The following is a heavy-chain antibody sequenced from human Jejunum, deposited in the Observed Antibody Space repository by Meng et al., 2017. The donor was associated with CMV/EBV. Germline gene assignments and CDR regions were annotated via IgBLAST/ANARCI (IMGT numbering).Heavy chain of an antibody. V-gene: IGHV3-11*05. D-gene: IGHD1-1*01. CDR3: VRGGGNDLTFDY. CDR2: VSSYGDYT. J-gene: IGHJ4*02. CDR1: GFTFRYYY. Sequence: QVQLVGCGGGLVKPGESLDLSCEASGFTFRYYYMSWIRQVPGKGLEWLSYVSSYGDYTDYADSVRARFIMSRDNAKNSLYLQMNSLEVEDTAVYFCVRGGGNDLTFDYWGQGVLVTVSS.